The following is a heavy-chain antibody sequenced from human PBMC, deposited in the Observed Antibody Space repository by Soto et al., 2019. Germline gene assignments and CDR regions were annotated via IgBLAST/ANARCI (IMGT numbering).Heavy chain of an antibody. D-gene: IGHD3-16*01. V-gene: IGHV1-18*01. CDR3: VMVDNYVTPTPQDV. CDR1: VYIFVNYG. CDR2: ISPYTGNT. J-gene: IGHJ6*02. Sequence: QVQLVQSGDEVKKPGASVKVSCKASVYIFVNYGIAWVRQAPGQGLEWMGWISPYTGNTHSATKVQGRLTMTTETPTSPAYMELGSLTSDDTAVYYCVMVDNYVTPTPQDVWGQGTTVTVSS.